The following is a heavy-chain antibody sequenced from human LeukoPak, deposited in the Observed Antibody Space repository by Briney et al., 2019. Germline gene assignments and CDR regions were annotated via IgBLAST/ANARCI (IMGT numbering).Heavy chain of an antibody. D-gene: IGHD3-16*01. CDR2: ISGSGGST. J-gene: IGHJ4*02. V-gene: IGHV3-23*01. Sequence: GGSLRLSCAASGFTFSSFGMTWVRQAPGKGLEWVSAISGSGGSTYYADSVKGRFTISRDNSKNTLYLQMNSLRAEDTAVYYCARDGGRDNTYWGQGTLVTVSS. CDR1: GFTFSSFG. CDR3: ARDGGRDNTY.